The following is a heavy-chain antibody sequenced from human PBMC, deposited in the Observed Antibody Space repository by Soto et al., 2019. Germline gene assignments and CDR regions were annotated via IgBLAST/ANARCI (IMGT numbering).Heavy chain of an antibody. CDR2: IYYSGST. CDR1: GGSISSYY. Sequence: SETLSLTCTVSGGSISSYYWSWIRQPPGKGLEWIGYIYYSGSTNYNPSLKSRVTISVDTSKNQFSLKLRSVTAADTAVYYCSRNRKSDYWGQGTLVTVSS. J-gene: IGHJ4*02. V-gene: IGHV4-59*12. CDR3: SRNRKSDY.